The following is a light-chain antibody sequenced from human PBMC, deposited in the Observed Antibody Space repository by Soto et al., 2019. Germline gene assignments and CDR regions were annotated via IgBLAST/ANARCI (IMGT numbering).Light chain of an antibody. CDR3: QQYNDWPPIFT. CDR1: QSVSTN. Sequence: EIVMTQSPATLSVSPGETATLSCRASQSVSTNVAWYQQKVGQTPRLLVYGASTRATGVPPRFSGSGSGTEFTLTISSLQSEDVAVYFCQQYNDWPPIFTFGPGTKVDFK. J-gene: IGKJ3*01. V-gene: IGKV3-15*01. CDR2: GAS.